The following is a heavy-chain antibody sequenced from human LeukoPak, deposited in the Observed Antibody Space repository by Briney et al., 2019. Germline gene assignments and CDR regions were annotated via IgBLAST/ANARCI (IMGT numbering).Heavy chain of an antibody. CDR1: GFTFSSYW. V-gene: IGHV3-7*04. CDR3: ARGGGLDV. Sequence: GGSLRLSCAASGFTFSSYWMNWARQAPGKRLEWVASINHNGNVNYYVDSVKGRFTISRDDAKNSLYLQMSNLRAEDTAVYFCARGGGLDVWGQGATVTVSS. J-gene: IGHJ6*02. CDR2: INHNGNVN.